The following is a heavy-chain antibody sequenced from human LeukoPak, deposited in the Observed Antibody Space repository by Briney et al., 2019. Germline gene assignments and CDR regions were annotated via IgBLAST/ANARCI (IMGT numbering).Heavy chain of an antibody. J-gene: IGHJ4*02. CDR2: IEQDGSEK. V-gene: IGHV3-7*01. CDR3: ARDKEKGGSGSKFDC. CDR1: GFTLISYW. Sequence: PGGSLRLSCAASGFTLISYWMSWVRQAPGKGLEWVANIEQDGSEKNYLDSVKGRFTISRDNAKNSLYLQMNSLRAEDTAVYYCARDKEKGGSGSKFDCWGQGTLVTVSS. D-gene: IGHD3-10*01.